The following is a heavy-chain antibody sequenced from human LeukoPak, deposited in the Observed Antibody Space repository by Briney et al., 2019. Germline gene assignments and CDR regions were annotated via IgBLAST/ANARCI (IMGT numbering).Heavy chain of an antibody. CDR2: IASEAYGGTT. Sequence: PGRSLRLSCQGSGFRLGDFAMNWVRLPPGKGLEWVGLIASEAYGGTTEYAASVRGRFVISRDDSKGIAYLQMNSLKIDDTGVYYCTREVERGGSYWGGDSWGQGTLVTVSS. CDR3: TREVERGGSYWGGDS. D-gene: IGHD7-27*01. J-gene: IGHJ4*02. CDR1: GFRLGDFA. V-gene: IGHV3-49*04.